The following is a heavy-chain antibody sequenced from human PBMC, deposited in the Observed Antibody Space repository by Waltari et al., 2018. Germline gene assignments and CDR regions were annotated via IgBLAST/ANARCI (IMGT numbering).Heavy chain of an antibody. D-gene: IGHD2-21*01. J-gene: IGHJ4*02. CDR3: ARERGAYCGGDCSY. CDR2: IYTSGGT. V-gene: IGHV4-61*09. CDR1: GGSISSGSYY. Sequence: QVQLQESGPGLVKPSQTLSLTCTVSGGSISSGSYYWSCIRQPAGKGLEWIGYIYTSGGTNYNPSLKSRVTISVDTSKNQFSLKLSSVTAADTAVYYCARERGAYCGGDCSYWGQGTLVTVSS.